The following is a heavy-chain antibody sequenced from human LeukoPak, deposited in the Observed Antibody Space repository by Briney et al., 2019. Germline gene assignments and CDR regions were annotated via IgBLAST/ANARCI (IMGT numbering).Heavy chain of an antibody. CDR3: AREYSSSPWYFDV. D-gene: IGHD6-6*01. CDR1: GYTFTGYY. Sequence: ASVKVSCKASGYTFTGYYMHWVRQAPGQGIEWMGRINPNSGGTNYAQKFQGRVTMTRDTSISTAYMELSRLRSDDTAVYYCAREYSSSPWYFDVWGRGTLVTVSS. V-gene: IGHV1-2*06. J-gene: IGHJ2*01. CDR2: INPNSGGT.